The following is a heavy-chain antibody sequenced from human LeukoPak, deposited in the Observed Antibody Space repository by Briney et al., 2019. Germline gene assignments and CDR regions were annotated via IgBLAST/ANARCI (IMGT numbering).Heavy chain of an antibody. J-gene: IGHJ3*02. CDR1: GYPFTNYD. CDR3: AREALGPGKEGAFDI. D-gene: IGHD7-27*01. CDR2: INPNSGGT. V-gene: IGHV1-2*02. Sequence: ASVKVSCKASGYPFTNYDINWVRQAAGQGLEWMGWINPNSGGTNYAQKFQGRVTMTRDTSISTAYMELSRLRSDDTAVYYCAREALGPGKEGAFDIWGQGTMVTVSS.